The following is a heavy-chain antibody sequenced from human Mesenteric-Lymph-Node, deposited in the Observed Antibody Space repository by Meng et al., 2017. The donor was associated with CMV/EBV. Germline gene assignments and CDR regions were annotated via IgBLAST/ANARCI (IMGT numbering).Heavy chain of an antibody. Sequence: SETLSLTCTVSGGSISSYYWSWIRQPPGKGLEWIGYIYYNGSTNYNPSLKSRVTISVDTSKNQFSLKLSSVTAADTAVYYCARLYDFWSKEGGMDVWGQGTTVTVSS. CDR1: GGSISSYY. D-gene: IGHD3-3*01. CDR2: IYYNGST. J-gene: IGHJ6*02. CDR3: ARLYDFWSKEGGMDV. V-gene: IGHV4-59*01.